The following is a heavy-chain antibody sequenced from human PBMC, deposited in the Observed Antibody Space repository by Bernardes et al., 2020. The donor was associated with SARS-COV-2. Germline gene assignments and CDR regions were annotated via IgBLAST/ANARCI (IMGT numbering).Heavy chain of an antibody. D-gene: IGHD3-10*01. J-gene: IGHJ6*02. CDR1: GYSFISYG. CDR2: ISGYDGAT. CDR3: ARDMVRGADRPYGMDV. Sequence: APLKVYCKASGYSFISYGINWVRQAPGQGLEWMGWISGYDGATKYAQKVQGRVTVTTDTSTRTAYMELRSLKSADTAVYYCARDMVRGADRPYGMDVWGQGTTVTVSS. V-gene: IGHV1-18*01.